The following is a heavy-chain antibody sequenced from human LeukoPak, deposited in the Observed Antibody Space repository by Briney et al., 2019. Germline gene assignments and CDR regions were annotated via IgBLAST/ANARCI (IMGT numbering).Heavy chain of an antibody. J-gene: IGHJ4*02. CDR3: AKDTMGARGLDY. V-gene: IGHV3-23*01. CDR2: ISGSGATT. D-gene: IGHD1-26*01. CDR1: GFTFSSYA. Sequence: GGSLRLSCAASGFTFSSYAMSWVRGAPGKGLVWVSAISGSGATTYYTDSVRGRFTTSRDNTKNTLYMQMNSLRAEETAVYYCAKDTMGARGLDYWGQGALVAVSS.